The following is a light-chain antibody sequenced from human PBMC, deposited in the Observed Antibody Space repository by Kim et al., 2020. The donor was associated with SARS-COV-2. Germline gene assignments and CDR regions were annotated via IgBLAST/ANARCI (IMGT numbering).Light chain of an antibody. CDR3: QAWDSSTVV. J-gene: IGLJ2*01. Sequence: VSPGQPARITCSGDKLGEKYACWYQQKPGQSPALVIYQDSKRPSGIPERFSGSNSGNTATLTIGGTQAMDEADYYCQAWDSSTVVFGGGTQLTVL. V-gene: IGLV3-1*01. CDR2: QDS. CDR1: KLGEKY.